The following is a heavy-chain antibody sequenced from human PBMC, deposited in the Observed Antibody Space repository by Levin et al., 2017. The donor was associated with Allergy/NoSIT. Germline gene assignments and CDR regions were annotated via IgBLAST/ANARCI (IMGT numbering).Heavy chain of an antibody. J-gene: IGHJ6*03. Sequence: SETLSLTCTVSGGSISSSSYYWGWIRQPPGKGLEWIGSIYYSGSTYYNPSLKSRVTISVDTSKNQFSLKLSSVTAADTAVYYCARGLGYCSSTSCRRRGYYYYMDVWGKGTTVTVSS. CDR1: GGSISSSSYY. CDR2: IYYSGST. D-gene: IGHD2-2*01. V-gene: IGHV4-39*01. CDR3: ARGLGYCSSTSCRRRGYYYYMDV.